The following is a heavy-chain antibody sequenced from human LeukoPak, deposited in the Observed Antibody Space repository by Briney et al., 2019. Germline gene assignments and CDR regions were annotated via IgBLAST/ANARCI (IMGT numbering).Heavy chain of an antibody. CDR2: IKQDGSEK. J-gene: IGHJ4*02. CDR1: GFTFSSYW. CDR3: ARDQRSHYYGSGSYSI. V-gene: IGHV3-7*01. D-gene: IGHD3-10*01. Sequence: PGGSLRLSCAASGFTFSSYWMSWVRQAPGKGREWVANIKQDGSEKYYVDSVKGRFTISRDNAKNSLYLQMNSLRAEDTAVYYCARDQRSHYYGSGSYSIWGQGTLVTVSS.